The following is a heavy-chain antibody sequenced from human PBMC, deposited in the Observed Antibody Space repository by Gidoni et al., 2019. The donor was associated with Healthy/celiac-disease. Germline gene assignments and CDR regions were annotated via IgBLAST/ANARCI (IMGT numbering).Heavy chain of an antibody. D-gene: IGHD6-19*01. Sequence: QVQLVQSGAEVKKPGASVKVSCKASGYTFTGYSMHWVRQAPGQGLEWMGRINPNSGGTNYAQKFQGRVTMTRDTSISTAYMELSRLRSDDTAVYYCARVSRLSLQQWLVPKTWYYFDYWGQGTLVTVSS. CDR2: INPNSGGT. CDR1: GYTFTGYS. V-gene: IGHV1-2*06. J-gene: IGHJ4*02. CDR3: ARVSRLSLQQWLVPKTWYYFDY.